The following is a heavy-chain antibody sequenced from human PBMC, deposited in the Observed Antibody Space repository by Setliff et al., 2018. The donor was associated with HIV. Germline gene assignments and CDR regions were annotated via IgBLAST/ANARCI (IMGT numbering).Heavy chain of an antibody. CDR2: IYISGTT. J-gene: IGHJ3*02. CDR3: AREHCSGGSCNGFDI. CDR1: GGSISTSY. D-gene: IGHD2-15*01. V-gene: IGHV4-4*09. Sequence: PSETLSLTCTVSGGSISTSYWNWIRQPPGKGLEWIAYIYISGTTNYYPSLKSRVTISLDTSRNQFSLKLGSVTAADTAMYYCAREHCSGGSCNGFDIWGQGTMVTVSS.